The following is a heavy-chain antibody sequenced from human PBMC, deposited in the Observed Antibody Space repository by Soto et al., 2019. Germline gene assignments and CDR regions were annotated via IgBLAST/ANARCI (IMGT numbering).Heavy chain of an antibody. J-gene: IGHJ5*02. CDR1: GFTFSSNA. Sequence: EVQLLESGGGLVQPGGSLRLSCAAPGFTFSSNAMSWVRQAPGKGLEWVSAISVSGVSTYYADSVKARFTISRDNSKNTLYLQMNSLRAEDTAVYYCAKSFGYDYDNWFDPWGQGTLVTVSS. CDR2: ISVSGVST. CDR3: AKSFGYDYDNWFDP. V-gene: IGHV3-23*01. D-gene: IGHD5-12*01.